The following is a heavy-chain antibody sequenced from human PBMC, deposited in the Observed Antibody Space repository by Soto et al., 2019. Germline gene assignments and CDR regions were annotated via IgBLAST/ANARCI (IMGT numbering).Heavy chain of an antibody. Sequence: GASVKVSCKAPGGTFSSYSFNWVRQAPGQGLEWVGGIIPMFGTSNYAQKFQGRVTITADGSTTTAYMELRSLRSEDTAVYYCARDTGVTPRKNYFDYWGQGTLVTSPQ. CDR2: IIPMFGTS. CDR1: GGTFSSYS. CDR3: ARDTGVTPRKNYFDY. D-gene: IGHD3-3*01. V-gene: IGHV1-69*13. J-gene: IGHJ4*02.